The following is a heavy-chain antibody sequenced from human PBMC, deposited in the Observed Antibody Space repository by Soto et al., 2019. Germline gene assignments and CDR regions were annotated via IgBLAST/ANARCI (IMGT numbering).Heavy chain of an antibody. CDR3: ARDGGASTFDFDS. J-gene: IGHJ4*02. V-gene: IGHV3-48*04. CDR2: ITGSGVTM. D-gene: IGHD3-16*01. CDR1: GFTFSGHS. Sequence: GSLRLSFAASGFTFSGHSLNWIRQSPGKGLEWVSYITGSGVTMYADSVKGRFTISRDNAKNSLYLQMNSLRAEDTAVYYCARDGGASTFDFDSWGQGTLVTVSS.